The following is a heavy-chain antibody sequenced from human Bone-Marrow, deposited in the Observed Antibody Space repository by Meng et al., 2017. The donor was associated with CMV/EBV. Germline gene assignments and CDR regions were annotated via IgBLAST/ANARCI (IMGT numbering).Heavy chain of an antibody. D-gene: IGHD1-26*01. J-gene: IGHJ6*02. CDR2: ISWNSGSI. V-gene: IGHV3-9*01. CDR1: GFTFDDYA. CDR3: ARDLEYSGSYYYYYYGMDV. Sequence: SLKISCAASGFTFDDYAMHWVRQAPGKGLEWVSGISWNSGSIGYADSVKGRFTISRDNAKNSLYLQMNSLRAEDTALYYCARDLEYSGSYYYYYYGMDVWGQGTTVTVSS.